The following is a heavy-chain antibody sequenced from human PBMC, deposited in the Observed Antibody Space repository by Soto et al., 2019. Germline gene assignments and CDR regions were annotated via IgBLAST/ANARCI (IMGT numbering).Heavy chain of an antibody. V-gene: IGHV3-7*01. CDR3: AREYNWNYGGSWYFDL. J-gene: IGHJ2*01. CDR1: GFTFSSYW. Sequence: GGSLRLSCAASGFTFSSYWMSWVRQAPGKGLEWVANIKQDGSEKYYVDSVKGRFTISRDNAKNSLYLQMNSLRAEDTAVYYCAREYNWNYGGSWYFDLWGRGTLVTISS. CDR2: IKQDGSEK. D-gene: IGHD1-7*01.